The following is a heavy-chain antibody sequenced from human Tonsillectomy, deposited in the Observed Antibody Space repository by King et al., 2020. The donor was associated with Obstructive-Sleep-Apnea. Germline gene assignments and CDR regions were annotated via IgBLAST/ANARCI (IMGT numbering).Heavy chain of an antibody. D-gene: IGHD1-1*01. CDR1: RFTFRTYA. CDR3: ARDVEWGYWYFDL. CDR2: ISYDGSNK. V-gene: IGHV3-30*04. Sequence: VQLVESGGGVVQPGRSLRLSCAASRFTFRTYAMHWVRQAPGKGLEWVAVISYDGSNKYYADSVKSRFTLSSDNYKNTLYLQMNSLTADDTAAYYLARDVEWGYWYFDLWGRGTLVTVSS. J-gene: IGHJ2*01.